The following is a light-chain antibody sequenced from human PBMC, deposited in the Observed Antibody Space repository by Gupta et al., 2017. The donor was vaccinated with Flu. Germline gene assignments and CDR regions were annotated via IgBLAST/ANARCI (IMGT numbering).Light chain of an antibody. Sequence: VGDIVTITCRASQSISSWLAWYQQKPGKAPKLLIDKASTLESGVPSRFSGSGSGTEFTLTIRSLQPDDFATYYCQQYSTYWAFGQGTKVEIK. CDR2: KAS. CDR1: QSISSW. J-gene: IGKJ1*01. CDR3: QQYSTYWA. V-gene: IGKV1-5*03.